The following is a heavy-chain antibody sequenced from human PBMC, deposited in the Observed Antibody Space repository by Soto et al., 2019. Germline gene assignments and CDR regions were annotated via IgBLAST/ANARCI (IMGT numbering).Heavy chain of an antibody. J-gene: IGHJ4*02. D-gene: IGHD3-9*01. Sequence: GGSLRLSCAASGFTFSGYSVNWVRQAPGKGLEWISYISSGSKTIYYADSVKGRFIVSRDNAKNSQYLQMNSLRDEDTAVYYCVREDILGVRSFDYWGQGDLVTVSS. V-gene: IGHV3-48*02. CDR1: GFTFSGYS. CDR3: VREDILGVRSFDY. CDR2: ISSGSKTI.